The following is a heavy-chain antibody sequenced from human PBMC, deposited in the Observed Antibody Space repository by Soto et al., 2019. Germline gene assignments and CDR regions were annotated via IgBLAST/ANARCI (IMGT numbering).Heavy chain of an antibody. J-gene: IGHJ3*02. D-gene: IGHD2-21*02. Sequence: ASVKVSCKTSADIFNNYYMHWVRQAPGQGLEWMGVMTPSDGSTNYAQSFQGRVTMTRDTSTRTVYVELSSLRSEDTAVYYCAKHCGGDCSNGFDIWGRGTKVTVSS. CDR1: ADIFNNYY. CDR2: MTPSDGST. V-gene: IGHV1-46*02. CDR3: AKHCGGDCSNGFDI.